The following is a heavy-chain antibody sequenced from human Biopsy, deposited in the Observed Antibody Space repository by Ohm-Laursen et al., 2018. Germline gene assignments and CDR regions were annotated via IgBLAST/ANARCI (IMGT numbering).Heavy chain of an antibody. D-gene: IGHD1-14*01. J-gene: IGHJ5*02. CDR3: ARDRDRRGWFDP. V-gene: IGHV4-4*07. Sequence: PGTLSLTCTVSGGSLSSHSWSWIRQPAGKGLEWIGQIYTSGITNYNPSLKSRVTMSVDTSKNKFSLRVSSVTAADTAVYYCARDRDRRGWFDPWGQGTLVTVSS. CDR1: GGSLSSHS. CDR2: IYTSGIT.